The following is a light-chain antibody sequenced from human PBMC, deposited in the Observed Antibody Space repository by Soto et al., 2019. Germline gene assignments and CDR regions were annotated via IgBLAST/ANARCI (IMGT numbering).Light chain of an antibody. CDR1: NSDVGTYDY. V-gene: IGLV2-14*03. CDR2: GVT. CDR3: SSFTSNRIYV. Sequence: ALTQPASVSGSPGQSITISCTGTNSDVGTYDYVSWYQQHPGRAPRLLIHGVTTRPSGISDRFSASKSGLTASLTISGLQPEDEADYYCSSFTSNRIYVFGPGTKVTVL. J-gene: IGLJ1*01.